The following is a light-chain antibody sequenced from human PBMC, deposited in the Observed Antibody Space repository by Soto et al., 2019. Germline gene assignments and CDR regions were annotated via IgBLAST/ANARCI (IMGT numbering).Light chain of an antibody. J-gene: IGKJ3*01. Sequence: EIVMTQSPATLSVSPGERATLSCRASQTVSSNLAWYQQKPGQAPRLLIHGASTRAAGIPARFSGSGSGTELTLTISSLQSEVFAVYYCQQYNDWPPFTVGPGTRVDIK. CDR2: GAS. CDR3: QQYNDWPPFT. V-gene: IGKV3-15*01. CDR1: QTVSSN.